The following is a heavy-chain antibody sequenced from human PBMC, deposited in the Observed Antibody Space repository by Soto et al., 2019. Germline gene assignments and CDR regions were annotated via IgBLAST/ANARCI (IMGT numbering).Heavy chain of an antibody. J-gene: IGHJ6*02. CDR3: ARDLRAAGRPGMDV. CDR1: GGSFSSYA. V-gene: IGHV1-69*13. Sequence: ASVKVSCKASGGSFSSYAISWVRQAPGQGLEWMGGIIPIVGTGNYAQNFQGRVTITADESTSTAYMELSSLRSEDTAMYYCARDLRAAGRPGMDVWGQGTTVTVSS. D-gene: IGHD6-13*01. CDR2: IIPIVGTG.